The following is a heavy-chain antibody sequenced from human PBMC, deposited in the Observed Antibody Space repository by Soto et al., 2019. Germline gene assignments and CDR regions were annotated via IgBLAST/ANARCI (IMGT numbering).Heavy chain of an antibody. Sequence: QVQLQQWGAGLLEPSESLSLTCAVYGGSLSGYYWSWIHQPPGKGPEWIGEINHSGGTNYNSSLKSRVPISVDTSKTQFSLKISSMTAADTAVYYCARGHPAAYWGQGTLVTVSS. CDR1: GGSLSGYY. V-gene: IGHV4-34*01. CDR2: INHSGGT. J-gene: IGHJ4*02. CDR3: ARGHPAAY.